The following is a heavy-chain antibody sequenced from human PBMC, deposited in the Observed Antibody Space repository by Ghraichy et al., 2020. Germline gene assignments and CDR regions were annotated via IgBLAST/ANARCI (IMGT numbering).Heavy chain of an antibody. D-gene: IGHD2-15*01. CDR3: ARDQPLLLDWFDP. J-gene: IGHJ5*02. Sequence: GGSLRLSCAASGFTFSSYSMNWVRQAPGKGLEWVSSISSSSSYIYYADSVKGRFTISRDNAKNSLYLQMNSLRAEDTAVYYCARDQPLLLDWFDPWGQGTLVTVTS. CDR1: GFTFSSYS. V-gene: IGHV3-21*01. CDR2: ISSSSSYI.